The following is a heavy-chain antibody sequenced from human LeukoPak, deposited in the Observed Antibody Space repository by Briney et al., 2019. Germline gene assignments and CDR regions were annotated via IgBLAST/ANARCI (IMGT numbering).Heavy chain of an antibody. CDR1: GFTFSSYG. V-gene: IGHV3-23*01. Sequence: GGSLRLSCAASGFTFSSYGLSWVRQAPGKGLEWVSAISGSGGRANYADSVKGRFTISRDNSKNTLYLQMNSLRAEDTAVYYCAKAYCGGDCTSPPSDYWGQGTLVTVSS. J-gene: IGHJ4*02. D-gene: IGHD2-21*02. CDR2: ISGSGGRA. CDR3: AKAYCGGDCTSPPSDY.